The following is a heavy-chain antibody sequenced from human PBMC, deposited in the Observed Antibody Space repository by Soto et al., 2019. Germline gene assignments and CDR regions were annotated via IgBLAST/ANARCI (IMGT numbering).Heavy chain of an antibody. J-gene: IGHJ6*02. CDR1: GYSFTNYW. CDR3: ARQNQEGYYYYGVDV. Sequence: GQSLKISCKPSGYSFTNYWVASVRQMPGKGLECMGIIYPGDSTTRYGPSFQGQVTISADKSISTAYLQWSSLKASDTAMYYCARQNQEGYYYYGVDVWGQGTTVTVSS. CDR2: IYPGDSTT. V-gene: IGHV5-51*01.